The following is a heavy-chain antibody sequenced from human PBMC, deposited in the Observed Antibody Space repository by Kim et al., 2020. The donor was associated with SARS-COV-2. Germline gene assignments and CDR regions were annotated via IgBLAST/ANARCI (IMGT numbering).Heavy chain of an antibody. D-gene: IGHD3-22*01. J-gene: IGHJ3*02. Sequence: GGSLRLSCVASGFPFNTYGIHWIRQAPGAGLEWVAFIWSNGAKKYYVDSVKGRFTISKDNSKNTPYLEMTSLRADDTALYYCAGDTPGGRGYPFHIWGRGTKVTVSS. CDR1: GFPFNTYG. CDR2: IWSNGAKK. V-gene: IGHV3-33*01. CDR3: AGDTPGGRGYPFHI.